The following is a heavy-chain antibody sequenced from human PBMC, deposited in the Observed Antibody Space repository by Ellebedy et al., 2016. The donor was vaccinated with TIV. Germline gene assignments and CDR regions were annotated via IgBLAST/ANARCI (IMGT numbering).Heavy chain of an antibody. V-gene: IGHV3-11*03. Sequence: GGSLRLSXAASGFTFSDYYMSWIRQAPGKGLEWISYISSSSSYTKYADSVKGRFTISRDNAKNSLFLQMNSLRAEDTAVYYCARLQWELLCDYWGQGTLVTVSS. J-gene: IGHJ4*02. CDR2: ISSSSSYT. CDR1: GFTFSDYY. D-gene: IGHD1-26*01. CDR3: ARLQWELLCDY.